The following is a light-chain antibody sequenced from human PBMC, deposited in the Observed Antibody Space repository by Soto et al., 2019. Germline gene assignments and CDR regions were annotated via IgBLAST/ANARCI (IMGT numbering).Light chain of an antibody. J-gene: IGKJ1*01. CDR3: QQYHSWT. CDR1: QSISSW. V-gene: IGKV1-5*03. CDR2: TAS. Sequence: DIQMTQSPSTLAASVGDRVTIICRASQSISSWMAWYQQKPGKAPKLLIYTASYLESGVPSRFSGSGSGTEFTLTISSLQPDDFATYYCQQYHSWTFGQGTKVDIK.